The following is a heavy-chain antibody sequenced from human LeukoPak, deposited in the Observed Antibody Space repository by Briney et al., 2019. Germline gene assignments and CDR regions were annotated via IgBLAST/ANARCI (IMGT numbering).Heavy chain of an antibody. V-gene: IGHV3-30*04. CDR3: ARDLGQHRVMSY. Sequence: KSLRIFWATAGITFRSHAVHLVRQAPGKGVEGVAVISSDGTSKYYADSVKGRFSISRDNSKNTLYLQMNSLRVEDTAVYYCARDLGQHRVMSYWGQGTLVTVSS. D-gene: IGHD6-13*01. J-gene: IGHJ4*02. CDR2: ISSDGTSK. CDR1: GITFRSHA.